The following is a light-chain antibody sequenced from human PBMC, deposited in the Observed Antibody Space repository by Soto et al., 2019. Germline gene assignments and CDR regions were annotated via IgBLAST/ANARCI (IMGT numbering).Light chain of an antibody. J-gene: IGLJ2*01. CDR3: AAWDDSLSGVV. Sequence: QPVLTQPPSASGTPGQRVTISCSGSSSNIGSNYVFWYQHLPGTAPKLLIYRNNQRPSGVPDRFSGSKSGTSASLAISGLWSEDETDYYCAAWDDSLSGVVFGGGTKVTVL. CDR2: RNN. CDR1: SSNIGSNY. V-gene: IGLV1-47*03.